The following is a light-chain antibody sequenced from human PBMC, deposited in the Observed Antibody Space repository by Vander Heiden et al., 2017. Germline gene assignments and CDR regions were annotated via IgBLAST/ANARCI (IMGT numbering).Light chain of an antibody. J-gene: IGKJ5*01. V-gene: IGKV1-39*01. CDR3: QQSYSTPCT. Sequence: DIQITQSPSSLSASVGDRVTITCRACQSISSYLNWYQQKPGKAPKLLIYAASSLQSGVPSRFSGSGSGTDFTLTISSLQPEDFATYYCQQSYSTPCTFGQGTRLEIK. CDR1: QSISSY. CDR2: AAS.